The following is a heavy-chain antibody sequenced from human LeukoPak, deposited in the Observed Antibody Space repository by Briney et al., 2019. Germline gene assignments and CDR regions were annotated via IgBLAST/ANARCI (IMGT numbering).Heavy chain of an antibody. V-gene: IGHV1-69*13. CDR3: ARANIVKGYCTNGVCGSDV. D-gene: IGHD2-8*01. J-gene: IGHJ6*02. CDR2: IIPIFGTA. Sequence: SVKVSCKASGGTFSSYAISWVRQAPGQGLEWMGGIIPIFGTANYAQKFQGRVTITADESTSTAYMELSSLRSEDTAVYYCARANIVKGYCTNGVCGSDVWGQGTTVTVSS. CDR1: GGTFSSYA.